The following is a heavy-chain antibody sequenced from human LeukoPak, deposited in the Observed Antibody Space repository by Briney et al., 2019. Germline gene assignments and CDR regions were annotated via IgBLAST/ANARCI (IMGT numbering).Heavy chain of an antibody. V-gene: IGHV1-8*03. CDR1: GYTFTSYD. CDR2: MNPNSGNT. J-gene: IGHJ6*03. CDR3: ARVQIGQLAPYYYYYYYMDV. D-gene: IGHD6-6*01. Sequence: GASVKVSCKASGYTFTSYDINWVRQATGQGLEWMGWMNPNSGNTGYAQKFQGRVTITRNTSISTAYMELSSLRSEDTAVYYCARVQIGQLAPYYYYYYYMDVGGKGTTVTASS.